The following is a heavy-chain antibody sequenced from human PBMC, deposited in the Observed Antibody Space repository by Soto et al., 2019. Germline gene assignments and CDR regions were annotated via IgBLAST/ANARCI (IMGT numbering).Heavy chain of an antibody. J-gene: IGHJ3*02. CDR3: ARSTIRHAFDI. V-gene: IGHV4-59*01. CDR1: GGSNSSYY. Sequence: SETLSLTCTVSGGSNSSYYWSWIRQPPGKGLEWIGYIYNRGNTNYNPSLKSRVAISVHTSKNQFSLKLSSVTAADTAVYFCARSTIRHAFDIWGQGTVVTVSS. CDR2: IYNRGNT.